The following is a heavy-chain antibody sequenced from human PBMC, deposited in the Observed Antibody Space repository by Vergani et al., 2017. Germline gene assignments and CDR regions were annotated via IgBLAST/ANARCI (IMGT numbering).Heavy chain of an antibody. D-gene: IGHD5-12*01. CDR2: IYYSGST. CDR1: GGSISSYY. CDR3: ARIGYSGYEIDY. J-gene: IGHJ4*02. V-gene: IGHV4-59*01. Sequence: QVQLQESGPGLVKPSETLSLPCTVSGGSISSYYWSWIRQPPGKGLEWIGYIYYSGSTNYNPSLKSRVTISVDTSKNQFSLKLSSVTAADTAVYYCARIGYSGYEIDYWGQGTLVTVSS.